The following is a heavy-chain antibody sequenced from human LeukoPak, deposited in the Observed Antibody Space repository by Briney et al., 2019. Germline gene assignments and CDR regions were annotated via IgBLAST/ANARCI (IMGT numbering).Heavy chain of an antibody. V-gene: IGHV3-23*01. Sequence: GGSLRLSCAASGFTFSSYAMSWVRQAPGKGPEWVSAISGSGGSTYYADSVKGRFTISRDNSKNTLYLQMNSLRAEDTAVYYRAKVGGYSSSWCRAFDIWGQGTMVTASS. D-gene: IGHD6-13*01. J-gene: IGHJ3*02. CDR3: AKVGGYSSSWCRAFDI. CDR1: GFTFSSYA. CDR2: ISGSGGST.